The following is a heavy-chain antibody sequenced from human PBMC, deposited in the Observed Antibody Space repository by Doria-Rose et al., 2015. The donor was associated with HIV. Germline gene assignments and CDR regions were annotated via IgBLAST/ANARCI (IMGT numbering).Heavy chain of an antibody. CDR3: ARIKSSRWYHKYYFDF. J-gene: IGHJ4*02. D-gene: IGHD6-13*01. CDR1: GVSLSSPGMG. Sequence: SGPVLVKPTETLTLTCTVSGVSLSSPGMGVSWIRQPPGKALEWLANIFSDDERSYKTSLKSRLTISRCTSKSQVVLTMTDRDPVDTATYYCARIKSSRWYHKYYFDFWGQGTLVIVSA. CDR2: IFSDDER. V-gene: IGHV2-26*01.